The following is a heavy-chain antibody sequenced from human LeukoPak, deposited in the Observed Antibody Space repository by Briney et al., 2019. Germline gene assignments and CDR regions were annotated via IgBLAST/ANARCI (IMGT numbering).Heavy chain of an antibody. CDR2: ISDGGVTT. Sequence: GGCLRPSCAPSGFTFTTYAMSCVRHTPGGWLEWVAAISDGGVTTYYADSVKGRFTISRDNSKNTLYLQMNSLRGEDTALYYCAKLTRGYCGGTACPNWFDPWGRGTLVTVSS. CDR1: GFTFTTYA. J-gene: IGHJ5*02. V-gene: IGHV3-23*01. CDR3: AKLTRGYCGGTACPNWFDP. D-gene: IGHD2-2*01.